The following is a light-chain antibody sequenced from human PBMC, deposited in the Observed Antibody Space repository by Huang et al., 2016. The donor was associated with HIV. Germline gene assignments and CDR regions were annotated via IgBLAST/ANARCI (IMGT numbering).Light chain of an antibody. V-gene: IGKV3-15*01. CDR2: GVY. CDR3: QQYNSWPWT. Sequence: IVMTQSPATLSVAPGKRVSLSCRASQSVSNNLVWYQQKPGQVPRLLMYGVYTRASGVPARFSGSGAGTDFTLTVSSLQPEDFAVYYCQQYNSWPWTFGQGTKVEIK. CDR1: QSVSNN. J-gene: IGKJ1*01.